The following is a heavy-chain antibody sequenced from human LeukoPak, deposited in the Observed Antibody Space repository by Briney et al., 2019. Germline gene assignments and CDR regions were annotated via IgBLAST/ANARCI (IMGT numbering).Heavy chain of an antibody. J-gene: IGHJ4*02. D-gene: IGHD2-15*01. V-gene: IGHV4-39*01. CDR1: GGSISSSSYY. CDR3: ASHGGYCSGGSCYAIDY. CDR2: IYYSGST. Sequence: SETLSLTCTVSGGSISSSSYYWGWIRQPPGKGLEWFGSIYYSGSTYYNLSLKSRVTISVDTSKNPFSLKLSSVPAADAAVYYCASHGGYCSGGSCYAIDYWGQGTLVTVSS.